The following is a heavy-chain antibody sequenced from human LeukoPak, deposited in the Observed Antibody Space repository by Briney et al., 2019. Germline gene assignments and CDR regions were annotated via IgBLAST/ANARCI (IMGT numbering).Heavy chain of an antibody. J-gene: IGHJ4*02. Sequence: SGTLSLTCIVSGGPISVDYWNWIRQAPGKGLEWIGYIYYTGRTKYNPSLASRLTISIDTSKSQFSLRLTSVTAADTAVYYCATMARGSYYSDYWGQGTLVTVSS. D-gene: IGHD1-26*01. CDR2: IYYTGRT. V-gene: IGHV4-59*01. CDR1: GGPISVDY. CDR3: ATMARGSYYSDY.